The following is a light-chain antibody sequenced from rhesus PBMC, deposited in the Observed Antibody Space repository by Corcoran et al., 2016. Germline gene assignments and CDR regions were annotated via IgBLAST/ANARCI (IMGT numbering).Light chain of an antibody. CDR3: QQYSSSPLT. V-gene: IGKV1-22*01. CDR1: QSISSW. Sequence: DIQMTQSPSSLSASVGDTVTITCRASQSISSWLAWYQQKPGKAPKLLIYKASSLQSGVPSRLSGSGSVTDFTLTISSLQSEDFATYYCQQYSSSPLTFGEGTKVELK. J-gene: IGKJ4*01. CDR2: KAS.